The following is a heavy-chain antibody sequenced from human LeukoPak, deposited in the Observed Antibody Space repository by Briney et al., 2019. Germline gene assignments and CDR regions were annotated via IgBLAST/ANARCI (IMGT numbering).Heavy chain of an antibody. CDR3: ATGVVVPADTYYYYGMDV. J-gene: IGHJ6*02. D-gene: IGHD2-2*01. CDR1: GYTLTELS. Sequence: ASVKVSCKVSGYTLTELSMHWVRQAPGKGLEWMGGFDPEDGETIYAQKFQGRVTMAEDTSTDTACMELSSLRSEDTAVYYCATGVVVPADTYYYYGMDVWGQGTTVTVSS. CDR2: FDPEDGET. V-gene: IGHV1-24*01.